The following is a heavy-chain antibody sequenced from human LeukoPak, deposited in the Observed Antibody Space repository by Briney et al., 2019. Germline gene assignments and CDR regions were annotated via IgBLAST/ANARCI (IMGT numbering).Heavy chain of an antibody. J-gene: IGHJ4*02. V-gene: IGHV3-30*02. Sequence: PGGSLRLSCAASGFTFSSYGMHWVRQAPGKGLEWVAFIRYDGSNKYYADSVKGRFTISRDNSKNTLYLQMNSLRAEDTAVYYCARATFGGVIVIPWYWGQGTLVTVSS. CDR1: GFTFSSYG. CDR3: ARATFGGVIVIPWY. CDR2: IRYDGSNK. D-gene: IGHD3-16*02.